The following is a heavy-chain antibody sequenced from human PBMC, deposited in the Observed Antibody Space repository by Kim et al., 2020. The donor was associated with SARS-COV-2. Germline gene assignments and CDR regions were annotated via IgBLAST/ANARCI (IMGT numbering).Heavy chain of an antibody. D-gene: IGHD6-13*01. CDR3: ARGGDSSSWPPRRWFDP. CDR1: GFTFSSYW. J-gene: IGHJ5*02. CDR2: INSDGSST. V-gene: IGHV3-74*01. Sequence: GGSLRLSCAASGFTFSSYWMHWVRQAPGKGLVWVSRINSDGSSTSYADSVKGRFTISRDNAKNTLYLQMNSLRAEDTAVYYCARGGDSSSWPPRRWFDPWGQGTLVTVSS.